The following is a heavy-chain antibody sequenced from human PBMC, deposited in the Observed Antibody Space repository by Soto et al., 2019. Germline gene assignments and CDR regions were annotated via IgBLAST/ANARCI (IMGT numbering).Heavy chain of an antibody. CDR1: GYNFVTFG. D-gene: IGHD2-15*01. J-gene: IGHJ4*02. V-gene: IGHV1-18*04. CDR2: ITPHKRDT. CDR3: ARLAPCSGGICYSRPIDF. Sequence: QVQLLQSGAELKKPRASVKVSCKASGYNFVTFGIGWVRQAPGQGLEWMVWITPHKRDTNYAQKLQGRVTMTTDPSTNTGYTAVRGLRSTDTAVYFCARLAPCSGGICYSRPIDFWCQGTLVTVSS.